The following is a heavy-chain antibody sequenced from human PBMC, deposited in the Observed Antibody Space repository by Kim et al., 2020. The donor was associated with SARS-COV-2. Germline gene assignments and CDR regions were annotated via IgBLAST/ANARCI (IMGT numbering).Heavy chain of an antibody. D-gene: IGHD3-22*01. CDR1: GFTFSGSA. V-gene: IGHV3-73*01. J-gene: IGHJ4*02. Sequence: GGSLRLSCAASGFTFSGSAMHWVRQASGKGLEWVGRIRSKANSYATAYAASVKGRFTISRDDSKNTAYLQMNSLKTEDTAVYYCTRLGGDSSGQPFDYWGQGTLVTVSS. CDR3: TRLGGDSSGQPFDY. CDR2: IRSKANSYAT.